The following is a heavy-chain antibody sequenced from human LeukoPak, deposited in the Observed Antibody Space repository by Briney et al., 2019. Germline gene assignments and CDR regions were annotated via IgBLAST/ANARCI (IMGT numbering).Heavy chain of an antibody. CDR3: VAWGNSGNS. D-gene: IGHD1-26*01. J-gene: IGHJ3*01. CDR1: GFAFSGHW. Sequence: GGSLRLSCAASGFAFSGHWMSWVRQAPAKGLEWVAHMNGDGSQIYYMDFVKGRFTISRDNAKNSLYLQMNGLRAEDTAVYYCVAWGNSGNSWGQGTMVIVSS. CDR2: MNGDGSQI. V-gene: IGHV3-7*01.